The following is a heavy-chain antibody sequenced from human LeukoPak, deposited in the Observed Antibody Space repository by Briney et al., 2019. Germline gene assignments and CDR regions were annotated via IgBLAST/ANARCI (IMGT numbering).Heavy chain of an antibody. CDR2: IIPIFGTA. CDR3: ARDSGSVRYYYDSSGYYDAFDI. V-gene: IGHV1-69*05. CDR1: GGTFSSYA. J-gene: IGHJ3*02. D-gene: IGHD3-22*01. Sequence: SVKVSCKASGGTFSSYAISWVRQAPGQGLEWMGGIIPIFGTANCAQKFQGRVTITTDESTSTAYMELSSLRSEDTAVYYCARDSGSVRYYYDSSGYYDAFDIWGQGTMVTVSS.